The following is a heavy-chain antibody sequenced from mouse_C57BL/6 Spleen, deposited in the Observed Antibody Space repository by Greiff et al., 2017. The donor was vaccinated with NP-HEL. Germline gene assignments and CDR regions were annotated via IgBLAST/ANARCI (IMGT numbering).Heavy chain of an antibody. V-gene: IGHV5-2*01. CDR1: EYEFPSHD. Sequence: EVQVVESGGGLVQPGESLKLSCESNEYEFPSHDMSWVRKTPEKRLELVAAINSDGGSTYYPDTMERRFIISRDTTKKTLYLQLSSLRSEDTALYYWARQGVVTTVPYFEVWGTGTTVTVSS. D-gene: IGHD2-1*01. CDR2: INSDGGST. CDR3: ARQGVVTTVPYFEV. J-gene: IGHJ1*03.